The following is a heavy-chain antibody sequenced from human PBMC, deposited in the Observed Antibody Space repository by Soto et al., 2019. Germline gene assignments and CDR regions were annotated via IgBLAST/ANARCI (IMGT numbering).Heavy chain of an antibody. CDR3: ARPHGSGSYYKPGAFDI. CDR2: IYPGDSDT. V-gene: IGHV5-51*01. Sequence: PGESLKISCKGSGYTFTNYWIGWVRQMPGKGLEWMGIIYPGDSDTRYSPSFQGQVTISADKSISTAYLQWSSLKASDTAMYYCARPHGSGSYYKPGAFDIWGQGTMVTVSS. CDR1: GYTFTNYW. J-gene: IGHJ3*02. D-gene: IGHD3-10*01.